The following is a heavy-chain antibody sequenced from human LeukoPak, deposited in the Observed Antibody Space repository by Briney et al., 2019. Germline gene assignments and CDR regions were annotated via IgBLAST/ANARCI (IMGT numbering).Heavy chain of an antibody. CDR3: AKLSSARSLGE. Sequence: PGGSLRLSCATSGFPFSDFSMTWVRQAPGKGLEWISNTNYGGTATYYAESVKGRFTISRDNFKNALYLQMSSLRVEDTAIYYCAKLSSARSLGEGGPGTLVTVSS. CDR1: GFPFSDFS. CDR2: TNYGGTAT. J-gene: IGHJ4*02. V-gene: IGHV3-23*01. D-gene: IGHD2-15*01.